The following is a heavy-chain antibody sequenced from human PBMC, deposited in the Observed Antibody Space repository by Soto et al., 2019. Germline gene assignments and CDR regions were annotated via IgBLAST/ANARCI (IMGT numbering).Heavy chain of an antibody. CDR3: AREGWPLLQTGMDV. D-gene: IGHD2-15*01. J-gene: IGHJ6*02. CDR2: ISSSNRTI. V-gene: IGHV3-48*02. Sequence: GGSLRLSCAASGFTFRSYSMNWVRQAPGKGLEWVSYISSSNRTINYADSVMGRFIISRANAKNSLYLQMHSLRDEDTAVYYCAREGWPLLQTGMDVWGQGTTVTVSS. CDR1: GFTFRSYS.